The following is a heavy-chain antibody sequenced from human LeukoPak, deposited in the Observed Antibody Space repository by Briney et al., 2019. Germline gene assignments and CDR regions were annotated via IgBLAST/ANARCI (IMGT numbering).Heavy chain of an antibody. CDR2: IIPIFGTA. J-gene: IGHJ4*02. CDR3: ARDVYLLVRGVIYFDY. CDR1: GGTFSSYA. V-gene: IGHV1-69*13. Sequence: SVKVSCKASGGTFSSYAISWVRQAPGQGLEWMGGIIPIFGTANYAQKFQGRVTITADESTSTAYMELRSLRSDDTAVYYCARDVYLLVRGVIYFDYWGREPWSPSPQ. D-gene: IGHD3-10*01.